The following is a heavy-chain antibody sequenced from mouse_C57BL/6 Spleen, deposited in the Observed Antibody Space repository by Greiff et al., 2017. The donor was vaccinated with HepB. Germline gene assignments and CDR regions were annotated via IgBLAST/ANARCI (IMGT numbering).Heavy chain of an antibody. CDR3: ARRTTVHYFDY. Sequence: EVQLQQSGPELVKPGASVKIPCKASGYTFTDYNMDWVKQSHGKSLEWIGDINPNNGGTIYNQKFKGKATLTVDKSSSTAYMELRSLTSEDTAVYYGARRTTVHYFDYWGQGTTLTVSS. V-gene: IGHV1-18*01. CDR1: GYTFTDYN. J-gene: IGHJ2*01. D-gene: IGHD1-1*01. CDR2: INPNNGGT.